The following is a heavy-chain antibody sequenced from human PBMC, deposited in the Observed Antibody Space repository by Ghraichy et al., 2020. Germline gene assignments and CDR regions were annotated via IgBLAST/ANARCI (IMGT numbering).Heavy chain of an antibody. CDR3: ARGSTVVWFYYYDGMDV. V-gene: IGHV3-48*02. CDR2: ITSSSRTK. Sequence: LTCVGSGFTFSGYSMNWVRQSPGKGLEWVSYITSSSRTKSYADSVKGRFTISRDNAQNSLYLQMNSLRDDDTAVYYCARGSTVVWFYYYDGMDVWGQGTTVTVSS. D-gene: IGHD4-23*01. CDR1: GFTFSGYS. J-gene: IGHJ6*02.